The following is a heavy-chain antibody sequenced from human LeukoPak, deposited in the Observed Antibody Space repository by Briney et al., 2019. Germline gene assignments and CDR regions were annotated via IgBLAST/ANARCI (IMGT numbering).Heavy chain of an antibody. Sequence: PSQTLSLTCTVSGGSISSGGYNWSWIRQHPGKGLEWIGYIYYSGSTYYNPSLKSRVTISVDTSKNQFSLKLSSVTAADTAVYYCARAQQPWYFDLWGRGTLVTVSS. J-gene: IGHJ2*01. CDR3: ARAQQPWYFDL. CDR2: IYYSGST. D-gene: IGHD6-13*01. CDR1: GGSISSGGYN. V-gene: IGHV4-31*03.